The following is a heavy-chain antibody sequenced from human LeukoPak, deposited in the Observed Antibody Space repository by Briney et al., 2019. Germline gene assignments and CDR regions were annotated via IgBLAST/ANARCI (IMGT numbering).Heavy chain of an antibody. J-gene: IGHJ4*02. V-gene: IGHV3-23*01. Sequence: PGRSLRLSCAASGFTFSSYAMSWVRQAPGKGLEWVSGISGSGGSTYYEDAVKGRFTISRDNSKNTLYLQMNSLRAEDTAVYYCAKGLLGYSYGTFDYWGQGTLVTVSS. CDR3: AKGLLGYSYGTFDY. CDR1: GFTFSSYA. CDR2: ISGSGGST. D-gene: IGHD5-18*01.